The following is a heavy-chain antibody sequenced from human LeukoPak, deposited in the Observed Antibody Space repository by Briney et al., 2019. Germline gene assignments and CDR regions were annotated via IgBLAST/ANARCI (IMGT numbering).Heavy chain of an antibody. V-gene: IGHV4-59*08. CDR3: ARLLAYCGGDCYVLDY. Sequence: SETLPLTCTVPGGSISSYYWSWIRQPPGKGLEWTGYISNTGSTKYKPSLKSRVTISVDTSKNQFSLKLSSVTAADTAVYYCARLLAYCGGDCYVLDYWGQGTLVTVSS. CDR1: GGSISSYY. D-gene: IGHD2-21*02. J-gene: IGHJ4*02. CDR2: ISNTGST.